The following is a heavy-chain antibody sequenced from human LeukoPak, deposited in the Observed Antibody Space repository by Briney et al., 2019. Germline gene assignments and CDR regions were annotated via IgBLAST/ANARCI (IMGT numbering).Heavy chain of an antibody. CDR2: IYYSGST. CDR1: GDSISSGDYY. V-gene: IGHV4-61*10. CDR3: AGGSWSAYYFDY. Sequence: SETLSLTCTVSGDSISSGDYYWSWIRQPAGKGLEWIGYIYYSGSTNYNPSLKSRVTISVDTSKNQFSLKLSSVTAADTAVYYCAGGSWSAYYFDYWGQGTLVTVSS. J-gene: IGHJ4*02. D-gene: IGHD6-13*01.